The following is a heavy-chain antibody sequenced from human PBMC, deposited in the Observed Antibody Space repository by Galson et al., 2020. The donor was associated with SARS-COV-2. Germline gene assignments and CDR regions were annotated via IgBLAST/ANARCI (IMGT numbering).Heavy chain of an antibody. CDR1: GGYIGSYY. CDR3: ARAGGTGAHDY. V-gene: IGHV4-59*01. D-gene: IGHD1-1*01. Sequence: SETLSLTCTVSGGYIGSYYWSWIRQPPEKGLEWLGNIYNAGSTKYNPSFNGRVTISADRSRNEFSLRLVSVTAADTAVYFCARAGGTGAHDYWGQGTLVSVSS. J-gene: IGHJ4*02. CDR2: IYNAGST.